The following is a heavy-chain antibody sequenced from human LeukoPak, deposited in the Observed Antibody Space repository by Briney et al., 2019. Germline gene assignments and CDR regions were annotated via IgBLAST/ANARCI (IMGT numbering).Heavy chain of an antibody. CDR2: IIPIFGTA. V-gene: IGHV1-69*06. Sequence: VASVKVSCRASGGTFSSYAISWVRQAPGQGLEWMGGIIPIFGTANYAQKFQGRVTITADKSTSTAYMELSSLRSEDTAVYYCATSPGYSSGWYDAFDIWGQGTMVTVSS. CDR3: ATSPGYSSGWYDAFDI. CDR1: GGTFSSYA. J-gene: IGHJ3*02. D-gene: IGHD6-19*01.